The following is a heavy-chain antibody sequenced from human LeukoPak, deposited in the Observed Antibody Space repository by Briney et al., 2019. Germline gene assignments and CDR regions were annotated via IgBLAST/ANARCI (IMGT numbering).Heavy chain of an antibody. D-gene: IGHD3-10*02. CDR3: AELGITMTGGV. CDR1: GFTFSSYE. CDR2: ISSSGSTI. Sequence: GALRLSCAASGFTFSSYEMNWVRQAPGKGLEWVSYISSSGSTIYYADSVKGRFTISRDNAKNSLYLQMNSLRAEDTAVYYCAELGITMTGGVWGKGTTVTISS. J-gene: IGHJ6*04. V-gene: IGHV3-48*03.